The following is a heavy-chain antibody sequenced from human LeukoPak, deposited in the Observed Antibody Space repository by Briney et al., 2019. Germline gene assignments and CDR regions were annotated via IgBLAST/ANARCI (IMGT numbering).Heavy chain of an antibody. CDR1: GFTFSTYA. V-gene: IGHV3-23*01. J-gene: IGHJ4*02. CDR2: IGGSGSYT. D-gene: IGHD6-13*01. CDR3: ARDWYDY. Sequence: PGGSLRLSCAASGFTFSTYAMIWVRQAPGKGLEWVSVIGGSGSYTYYADSVKGWFTISRDNSKDTLYLQMNSLRAEDTAVYYCARDWYDYWGQGTLVTVSS.